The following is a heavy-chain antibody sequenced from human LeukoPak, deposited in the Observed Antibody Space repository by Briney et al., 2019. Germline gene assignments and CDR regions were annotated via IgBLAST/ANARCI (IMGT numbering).Heavy chain of an antibody. Sequence: PGGSLRLSCAASGFTFSSYSMNWVRQAPGKGLEWVSSISSSSSYIYYADSVKGRFTISRDNAKNSLYLQMNSLRAEDTAVYYCARGISFATTGAFDLWGQGTMVTVSS. CDR3: ARGISFATTGAFDL. J-gene: IGHJ3*01. V-gene: IGHV3-21*01. CDR1: GFTFSSYS. CDR2: ISSSSSYI. D-gene: IGHD4-17*01.